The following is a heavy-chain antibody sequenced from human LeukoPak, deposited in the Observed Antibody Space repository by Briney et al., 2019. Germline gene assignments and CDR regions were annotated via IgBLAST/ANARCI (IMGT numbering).Heavy chain of an antibody. CDR1: GYTFTGYY. CDR3: ARDGKQWLVRAHFDY. J-gene: IGHJ4*02. D-gene: IGHD6-19*01. CDR2: INPNSGGT. Sequence: ASVKVSCKASGYTFTGYYMHWVRQAPGQGLEWMGWINPNSGGTNYAQKFQGRVTMTRDTSISTAYMELSRLRSDDTAVYYCARDGKQWLVRAHFDYWAREPWSPSPQ. V-gene: IGHV1-2*02.